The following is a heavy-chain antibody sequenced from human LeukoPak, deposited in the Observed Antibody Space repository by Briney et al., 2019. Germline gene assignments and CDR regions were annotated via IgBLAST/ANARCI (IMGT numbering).Heavy chain of an antibody. V-gene: IGHV4-38-2*02. CDR3: ARVLDYYVSGTYSFDY. D-gene: IGHD3-10*01. J-gene: IGHJ4*02. CDR1: GYSISTGYC. Sequence: KASETLSLTCSVSGYSISTGYCWGWIRQPPGKGLEWLASIFHSGKTFSNPSLRSRLTLSVDTSKNQFSLKLHSVTAADTAVYYCARVLDYYVSGTYSFDYWGQGMLVTVSS. CDR2: IFHSGKT.